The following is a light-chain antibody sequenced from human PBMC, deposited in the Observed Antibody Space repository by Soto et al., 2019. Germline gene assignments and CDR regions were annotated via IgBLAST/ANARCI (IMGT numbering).Light chain of an antibody. CDR3: QHYGYSQWT. Sequence: EIVLTQSPGTLSLSPGERATLSCRASQSVSSSYLAWYQQKPGQAPRLLIYGASSRATGIPDRFSGSGSGTDFTLTISRLEPEDFALYYCQHYGYSQWTFGQGTKVEIK. CDR2: GAS. CDR1: QSVSSSY. V-gene: IGKV3-20*01. J-gene: IGKJ1*01.